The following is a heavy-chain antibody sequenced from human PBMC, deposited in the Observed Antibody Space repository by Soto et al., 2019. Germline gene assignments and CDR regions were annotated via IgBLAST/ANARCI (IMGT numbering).Heavy chain of an antibody. CDR3: ARASGRGAYYYYYGMDV. CDR1: GGSFSGYY. V-gene: IGHV4-34*01. CDR2: INHSGST. J-gene: IGHJ6*02. Sequence: SETLSLTCAVYGGSFSGYYWSWIRQPPGKGLEWIGEINHSGSTNYNPSLKSRVTISVDTSKNQFSLKLSSVTAADTAVYYCARASGRGAYYYYYGMDVWGQGTTVTVSS. D-gene: IGHD6-25*01.